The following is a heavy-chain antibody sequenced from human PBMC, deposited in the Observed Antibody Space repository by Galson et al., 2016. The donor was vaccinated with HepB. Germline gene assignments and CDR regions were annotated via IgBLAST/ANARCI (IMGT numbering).Heavy chain of an antibody. V-gene: IGHV3-53*01. Sequence: SLRLSCAASGFTVSRNYMTWVRQAPGKGLEWVSIIYSNGVTYYADSVKGRFTISRDKSRETVYLQMNSLRVEDTAVYYCGSGLPAGNGAFDIWGQGTMVTVSS. CDR3: GSGLPAGNGAFDI. D-gene: IGHD2-8*01. CDR2: IYSNGVT. CDR1: GFTVSRNY. J-gene: IGHJ3*02.